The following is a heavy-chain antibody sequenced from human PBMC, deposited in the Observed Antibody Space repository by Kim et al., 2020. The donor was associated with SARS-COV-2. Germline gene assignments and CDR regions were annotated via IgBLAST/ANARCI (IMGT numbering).Heavy chain of an antibody. CDR2: INPNSGGT. V-gene: IGHV1-2*02. CDR1: GYTFTGYY. CDR3: ARGAPVAMGDFDY. Sequence: ASVKVSCKASGYTFTGYYMHWVRQAPGQGLEWMGWINPNSGGTNYAQKFQGRVTMTRDTSISTAYMELSRLRSDDTAVYYCARGAPVAMGDFDYWGQGTLVTVSS. D-gene: IGHD3-16*01. J-gene: IGHJ4*02.